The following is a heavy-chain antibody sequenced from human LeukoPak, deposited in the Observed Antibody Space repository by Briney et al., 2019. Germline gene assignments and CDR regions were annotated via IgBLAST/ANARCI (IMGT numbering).Heavy chain of an antibody. D-gene: IGHD6-13*01. CDR3: ARARIAYSSSWYVYYFDY. Sequence: PGGSLRLSCAASRFTFRSYLMQWVRHAPGKGGVWVSGINSDGSSKSYADSVKGRFTISRNNTKYTLYLQMNSLRAEDTAVYYCARARIAYSSSWYVYYFDYWGQGTLVTVSS. J-gene: IGHJ4*02. CDR1: RFTFRSYL. V-gene: IGHV3-74*01. CDR2: INSDGSSK.